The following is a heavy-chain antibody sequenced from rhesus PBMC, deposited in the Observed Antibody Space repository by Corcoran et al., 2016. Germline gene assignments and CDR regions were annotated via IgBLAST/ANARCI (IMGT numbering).Heavy chain of an antibody. CDR1: GYSNSSNY. V-gene: IGHV4S14*01. J-gene: IGHJ2*01. D-gene: IGHD4-23*01. Sequence: QVQLQESGPGLVKPSETLSITCAVSGYSNSSNYWNWIRQPPGKGLEWIGSIYGMGGIYYLNPSRKSLVTLSVDTSKNQFSLKLSAVTAADTAVYYCARDRGYSNFPYWYFDLWGPGTPITISS. CDR2: IYGMGGIY. CDR3: ARDRGYSNFPYWYFDL.